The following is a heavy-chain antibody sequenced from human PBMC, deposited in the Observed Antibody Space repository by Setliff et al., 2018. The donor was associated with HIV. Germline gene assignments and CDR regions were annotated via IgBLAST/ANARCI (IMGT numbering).Heavy chain of an antibody. V-gene: IGHV4-31*03. CDR2: ISKSGTT. CDR1: GASISSGGYY. J-gene: IGHJ4*02. CDR3: ARISDLGMTLNQPYLDN. Sequence: LSLTCTVSGASISSGGYYWSWIRQVPGKGLESIGYISKSGTTYYSTSLKSRAIISRDTSKNQFSLQLTSVTATDTALYYCARISDLGMTLNQPYLDNWGQGTLVTVSS. D-gene: IGHD1-20*01.